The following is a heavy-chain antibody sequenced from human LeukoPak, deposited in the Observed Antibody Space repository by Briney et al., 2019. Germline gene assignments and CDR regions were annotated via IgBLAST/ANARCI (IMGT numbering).Heavy chain of an antibody. CDR1: DGSISSSSYY. D-gene: IGHD2-2*02. J-gene: IGHJ4*02. CDR3: ARSPSYLGYCSSTSCYSEFDY. V-gene: IGHV4-39*07. CDR2: IYYSGST. Sequence: PSETLSLTCTVSDGSISSSSYYWGWIRQSPGKGLEWIGSIYYSGSTYYNPSLKSRVTISVDTSKNQFSLKLSSVTAADTAVYYCARSPSYLGYCSSTSCYSEFDYWGQGTLVTVSS.